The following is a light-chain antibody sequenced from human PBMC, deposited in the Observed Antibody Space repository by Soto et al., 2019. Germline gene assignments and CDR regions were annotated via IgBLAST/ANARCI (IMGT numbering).Light chain of an antibody. CDR3: QQSYSTPYT. CDR2: AAS. Sequence: DIQMTQSPSSLSASVGDRVTITCRASQSISSYLNWYQQKPGKAPKLLIYAASSLQSGVPSRFSGSGSGTDVTLTISSLQPEDGATYYCQQSYSTPYTFGQGTKLEIK. V-gene: IGKV1-39*01. CDR1: QSISSY. J-gene: IGKJ2*01.